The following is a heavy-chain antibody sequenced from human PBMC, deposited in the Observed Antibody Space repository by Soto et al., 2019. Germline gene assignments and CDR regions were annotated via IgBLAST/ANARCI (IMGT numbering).Heavy chain of an antibody. CDR2: ISGSGGST. CDR3: ARTRYCTSTSCYDVLSAFDI. Sequence: GGSLRLSSAASGFDFSSYSMSWVRQAPGKGLEWVSAISGSGGSTYYADSVKGRFTISRDNSKTTLYLQMNSLRAEDTAVYYCARTRYCTSTSCYDVLSAFDIWGQGTMVTVSS. V-gene: IGHV3-23*01. D-gene: IGHD2-2*01. J-gene: IGHJ3*02. CDR1: GFDFSSYS.